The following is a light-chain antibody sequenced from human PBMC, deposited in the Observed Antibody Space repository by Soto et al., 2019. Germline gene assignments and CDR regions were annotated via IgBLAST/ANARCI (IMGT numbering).Light chain of an antibody. CDR3: SSYAGSNTVV. V-gene: IGLV2-8*01. J-gene: IGLJ2*01. Sequence: QSALAQPPSASGSPGQSVTISCTGTSSDVGGYKFVSWYQHHPGKAPKLMIYEVSKRPSGVPDRFSGSKAGNTASLTVSGLQAGDEAEYYCSSYAGSNTVVFGGGTKVTVL. CDR2: EVS. CDR1: SSDVGGYKF.